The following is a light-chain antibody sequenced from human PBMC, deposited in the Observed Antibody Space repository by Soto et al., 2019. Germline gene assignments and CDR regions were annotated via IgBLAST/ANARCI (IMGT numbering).Light chain of an antibody. CDR2: DVS. J-gene: IGLJ1*01. CDR3: NSFTSSSTYV. V-gene: IGLV2-14*01. Sequence: QSVLTQPASVSGSPGQSITISCTGTSNDVGNYKYVSWYQQHPGKVPKLLIYDVSYRPSGVSNRFSGSKSGNTASLTISGLHAEDEADYYCNSFTSSSTYVFGTGTKLTVL. CDR1: SNDVGNYKY.